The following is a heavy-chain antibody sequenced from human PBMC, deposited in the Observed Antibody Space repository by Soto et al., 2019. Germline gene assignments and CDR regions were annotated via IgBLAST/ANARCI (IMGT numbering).Heavy chain of an antibody. J-gene: IGHJ4*02. CDR2: INPSGGST. CDR1: GYSFTSHY. V-gene: IGHV1-46*03. D-gene: IGHD3-22*01. CDR3: ASPYYYDSSGQYYFDY. Sequence: ASVKVSCKAIGYSFTSHYMHWVRQAPGQGLEWMGIINPSGGSTSYAQKFQGRVTMTRDTSTSTVYMELSSLRSEDTAVYYCASPYYYDSSGQYYFDYWGQGTLVTSPQ.